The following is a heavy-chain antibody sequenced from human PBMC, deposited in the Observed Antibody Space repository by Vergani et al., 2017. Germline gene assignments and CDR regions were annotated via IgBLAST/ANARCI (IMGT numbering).Heavy chain of an antibody. CDR2: ISYDGSNK. CDR1: GFTFSSYG. J-gene: IGHJ3*02. Sequence: QVQLVESGGGVVQPGRSLRLSCAASGFTFSSYGMHWVRQAPGKGLEWVAVISYDGSNKYYADSVKGRFTISRDNSKNTLYLQMNSLRAEDTAVYYCAKDLGYYVWGSSNADAFDIWGQGTMVTVSS. CDR3: AKDLGYYVWGSSNADAFDI. D-gene: IGHD3-16*01. V-gene: IGHV3-30*18.